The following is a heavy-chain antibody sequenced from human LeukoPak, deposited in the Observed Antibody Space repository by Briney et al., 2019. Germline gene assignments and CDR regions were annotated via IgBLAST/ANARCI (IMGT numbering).Heavy chain of an antibody. CDR2: ISAYNGNT. J-gene: IGHJ5*02. CDR3: ARNWGGSGSYYNVNWFDP. Sequence: ASVRVSCKASGYTFTSYGISWVRQAPGQGLEWMGWISAYNGNTNYAQKLQGRVTMTTDTSTSAAYMELRSLRSDDTAVYYCARNWGGSGSYYNVNWFDPWGQGTLVTVSS. D-gene: IGHD3-10*01. CDR1: GYTFTSYG. V-gene: IGHV1-18*01.